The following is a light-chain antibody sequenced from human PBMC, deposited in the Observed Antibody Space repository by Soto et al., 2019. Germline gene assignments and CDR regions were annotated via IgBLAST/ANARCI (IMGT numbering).Light chain of an antibody. J-gene: IGKJ4*01. V-gene: IGKV3-15*01. CDR2: DAS. CDR3: QQYNFGPPLT. Sequence: EIVMTQSPATLSVSPGERATLYCRASQSVNSNLAWYRQKPGQSHRLLISDASTRATGVPARFSGSGSGTEFTLTISSLQSEDSGIYYGQQYNFGPPLTFGGGTKVEIK. CDR1: QSVNSN.